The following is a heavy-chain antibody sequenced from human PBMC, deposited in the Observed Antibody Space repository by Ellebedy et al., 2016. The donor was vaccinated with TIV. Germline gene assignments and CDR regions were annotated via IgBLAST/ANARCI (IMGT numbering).Heavy chain of an antibody. CDR2: IYFSGRNR. V-gene: IGHV3-11*01. CDR3: GRIGYITSWYREVY. CDR1: GFTFSDYW. Sequence: GESLKISCEVSGFTFSDYWMTWIRQAPGQGLEWLANIYFSGRNRYAADSVRGRFTISRDNGKNSVYLEMHRLRAEDTAVSYCGRIGYITSWYREVYWGRGTLVAVSS. D-gene: IGHD6-13*01. J-gene: IGHJ2*01.